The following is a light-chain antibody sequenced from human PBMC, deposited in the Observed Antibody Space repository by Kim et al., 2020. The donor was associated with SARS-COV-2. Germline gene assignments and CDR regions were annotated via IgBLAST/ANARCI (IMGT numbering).Light chain of an antibody. V-gene: IGLV2-14*03. CDR2: DVS. CDR3: SSFTISSPVV. Sequence: QSALTQPASVSGSPGQSITIYCTGTSSDVDGYKYVSWYQQHPGKAPKIMIYDVSNRPSGVSNRFSGSKSGNTASLTISGLQAEDEADYYCSSFTISSPVVFGGGTQLTVL. CDR1: SSDVDGYKY. J-gene: IGLJ2*01.